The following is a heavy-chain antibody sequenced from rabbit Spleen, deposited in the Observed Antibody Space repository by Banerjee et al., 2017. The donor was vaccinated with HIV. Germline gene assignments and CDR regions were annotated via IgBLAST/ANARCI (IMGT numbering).Heavy chain of an antibody. CDR3: ARDLDGVIGWNFGW. V-gene: IGHV1S40*01. CDR2: IYADRSGST. J-gene: IGHJ3*01. D-gene: IGHD4-1*01. CDR1: EFSFSSTYY. Sequence: QSLEESGGDLVKPGASLTLTCTASEFSFSSTYYMCWVRQAPGKGLECIACIYADRSGSTYYANWAKGRFTISRTSSTTVTLEMTSLTAADTATYFCARDLDGVIGWNFGWWGQGTLVTVS.